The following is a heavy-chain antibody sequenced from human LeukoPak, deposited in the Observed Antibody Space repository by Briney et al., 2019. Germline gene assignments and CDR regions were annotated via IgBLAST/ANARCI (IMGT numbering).Heavy chain of an antibody. CDR1: GFTFSSYG. CDR3: AKEPPGYSGYVGPLDY. V-gene: IGHV3-30*18. Sequence: GGSLRLSCAASGFTFSSYGMHWVRQAPGKGLEWVAVISYDGSNKYYADSVKGRFTISRDNSKNTLYLQMNSPRAEDTAVYYCAKEPPGYSGYVGPLDYWGQGTLVTVSS. J-gene: IGHJ4*02. CDR2: ISYDGSNK. D-gene: IGHD5-12*01.